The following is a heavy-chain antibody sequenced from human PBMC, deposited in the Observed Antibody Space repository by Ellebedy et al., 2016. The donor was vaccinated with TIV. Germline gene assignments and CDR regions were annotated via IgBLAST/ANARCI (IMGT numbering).Heavy chain of an antibody. Sequence: GESLKISXAGSGFTFGGFGIHWVRQAPGKGLEWVAVVSYDGNKKYYSEAVKGRFTISSDNSKNTVHLHMYNLRTEDTAVYYCAREDGDYPVDAFDVWGQGTMVTVSS. J-gene: IGHJ3*01. D-gene: IGHD4-17*01. CDR2: VSYDGNKK. CDR1: GFTFGGFG. CDR3: AREDGDYPVDAFDV. V-gene: IGHV3-30*03.